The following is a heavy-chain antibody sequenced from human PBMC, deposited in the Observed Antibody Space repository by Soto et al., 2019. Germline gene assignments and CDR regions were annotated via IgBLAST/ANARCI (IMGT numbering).Heavy chain of an antibody. CDR1: GFTFSSYT. J-gene: IGHJ4*02. D-gene: IGHD4-17*01. V-gene: IGHV3-48*01. CDR3: ARRFDYADY. Sequence: GSLRLSCAASGFTFSSYTMNWVRQAPGKGMEWISYISGGSTTIDYADSVKGRFTISRDNAKNSVYLQMNSLRAEDTAVYYCARRFDYADYWGQGTLVTVSS. CDR2: ISGGSTTI.